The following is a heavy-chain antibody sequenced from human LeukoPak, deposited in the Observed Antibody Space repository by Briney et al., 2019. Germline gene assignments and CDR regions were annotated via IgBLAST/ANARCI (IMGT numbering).Heavy chain of an antibody. CDR2: IYYSGGT. J-gene: IGHJ3*02. CDR1: GGSISGYY. CDR3: AREYSSSSGRRAFDI. D-gene: IGHD6-6*01. V-gene: IGHV4-59*08. Sequence: PSETLSLTCTVPGGSISGYYWSWIRQPPGKGLEWIGYIYYSGGTNYNPSLKSRLTISIDTSENQFSLKLSSVTAADTAVYYCAREYSSSSGRRAFDIWGQGTMVTVSS.